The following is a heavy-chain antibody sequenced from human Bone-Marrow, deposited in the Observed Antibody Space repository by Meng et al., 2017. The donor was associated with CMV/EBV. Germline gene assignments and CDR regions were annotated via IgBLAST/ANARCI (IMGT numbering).Heavy chain of an antibody. Sequence: SVKVSCKASGFTFSRPAVQWIRQARGQRLEWMGWIIFGSGNTKYAQKFHERVTITRDVSTSTAYMELSSLRSEDTAVYYCAADISWELLPVDFTYWGQGTLVTVSS. V-gene: IGHV1-58*01. CDR1: GFTFSRPA. CDR3: AADISWELLPVDFTY. D-gene: IGHD1-26*01. J-gene: IGHJ4*02. CDR2: IIFGSGNT.